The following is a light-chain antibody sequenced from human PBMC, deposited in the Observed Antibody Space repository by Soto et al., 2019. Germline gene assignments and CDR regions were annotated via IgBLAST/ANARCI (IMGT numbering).Light chain of an antibody. CDR1: NIGSKS. V-gene: IGLV3-21*02. CDR3: QVWDSSSDSVV. Sequence: SYELTQPPSVSVAPGQTARITWGGNNIGSKSVHWYQQKPGQAPVLVVYDDSDRPSGIPERFSGSNSGNTATLTISRVEAGDEADYYCQVWDSSSDSVVFGGGTKLTVL. J-gene: IGLJ2*01. CDR2: DDS.